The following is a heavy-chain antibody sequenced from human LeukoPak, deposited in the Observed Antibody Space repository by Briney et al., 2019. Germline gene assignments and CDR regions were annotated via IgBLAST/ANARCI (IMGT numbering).Heavy chain of an antibody. V-gene: IGHV3-30*04. J-gene: IGHJ4*02. CDR3: AREFGTRNPFDY. CDR2: ISYDGSNK. CDR1: GFTFSSYA. Sequence: GGSLRLSCAASGFTFSSYAMHRVRQAPGKGLEWVAVISYDGSNKYYADSVKGRFTISRDNSKNTLYLQMNSLRAEDTAVYYCAREFGTRNPFDYWGQGTLVTVSS. D-gene: IGHD3-16*01.